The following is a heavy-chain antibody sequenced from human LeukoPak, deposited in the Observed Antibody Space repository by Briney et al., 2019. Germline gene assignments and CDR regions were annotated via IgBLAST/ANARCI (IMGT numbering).Heavy chain of an antibody. J-gene: IGHJ4*02. CDR3: MYSAYDFNY. CDR2: INHSGST. CDR1: GGSSTGYF. Sequence: PSETLSLTCAVYGGSSTGYFCNWIRQAPGKGLEWIGEINHSGSTNYNPSLKSRVTISVDTSKKQFSLRLSSVTAADTAMYYCMYSAYDFNYWGQGTLVTVSS. D-gene: IGHD5-12*01. V-gene: IGHV4-34*01.